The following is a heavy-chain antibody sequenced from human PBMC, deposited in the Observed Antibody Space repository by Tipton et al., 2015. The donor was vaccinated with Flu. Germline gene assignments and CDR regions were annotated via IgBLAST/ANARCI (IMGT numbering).Heavy chain of an antibody. J-gene: IGHJ4*02. CDR1: GDTLRSGYY. V-gene: IGHV4-38-2*01. Sequence: LRLSCAVSGDTLRSGYYWGWIRQPPGKGLEWIGNMYHSGNTHYNPSLKSRVTISVDTSNNQFSLKLTSVTATDTAVYYCASDHDSSGYFVHWGQGTLVTVSS. CDR3: ASDHDSSGYFVH. CDR2: MYHSGNT. D-gene: IGHD3-22*01.